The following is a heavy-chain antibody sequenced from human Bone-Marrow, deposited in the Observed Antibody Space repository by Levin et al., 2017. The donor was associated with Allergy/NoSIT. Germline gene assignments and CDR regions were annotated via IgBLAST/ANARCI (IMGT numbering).Heavy chain of an antibody. CDR2: ISGSDDGT. Sequence: GGSLRLSCAASGFTFSSYAMSWVRQSPGKGLEWVSAISGSDDGTYYADSVKGRFTISRDNSKNTLYLQMNSLRAEDSAVYYCTKGASGHCTGSICYYFDYWGQGTLVTVSS. CDR3: TKGASGHCTGSICYYFDY. J-gene: IGHJ4*02. D-gene: IGHD2-8*02. CDR1: GFTFSSYA. V-gene: IGHV3-23*01.